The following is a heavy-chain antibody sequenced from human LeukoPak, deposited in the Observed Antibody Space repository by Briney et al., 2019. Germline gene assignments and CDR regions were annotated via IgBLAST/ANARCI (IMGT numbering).Heavy chain of an antibody. V-gene: IGHV1-2*02. CDR3: AREPPITMVRGVIDAFDI. Sequence: ASVKVSCKASGYTFTGYYMHWVRQAPGQGLEWMGWINPNSGGTNYAQKFQGRVTMTRDTSISTAYMELSRLRSDDTAVYYCAREPPITMVRGVIDAFDIWGQGTMVTVSS. J-gene: IGHJ3*02. CDR1: GYTFTGYY. D-gene: IGHD3-10*01. CDR2: INPNSGGT.